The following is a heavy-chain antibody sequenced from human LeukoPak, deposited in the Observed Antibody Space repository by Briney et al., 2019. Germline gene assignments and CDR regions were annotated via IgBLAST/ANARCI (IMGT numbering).Heavy chain of an antibody. CDR1: GYTFTSYD. Sequence: ASVKVSCKASGYTFTSYDINWVRQATGQGLEWMGWMNPNSGNTGYAQKFQGRVIITRNTSISTAYMELSSLRSEDTAVYYCARGFISAYAFDIWGQGTMVTVSS. D-gene: IGHD3-10*01. J-gene: IGHJ3*02. CDR2: MNPNSGNT. CDR3: ARGFISAYAFDI. V-gene: IGHV1-8*03.